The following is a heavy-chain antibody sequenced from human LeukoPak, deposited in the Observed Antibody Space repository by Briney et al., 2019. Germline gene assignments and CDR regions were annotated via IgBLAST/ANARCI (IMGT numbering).Heavy chain of an antibody. D-gene: IGHD5-18*01. V-gene: IGHV4-59*01. Sequence: SETLSLTCTVSGGSISNKYWSWLRQPPGKGLEWIGNIYYSGRTNYNPSLKSRVTISVDTSKNQFSLKLSSVTAADTAVYYCARDASGYSYGFYYYYYMDVWGKGTTVTVSS. CDR2: IYYSGRT. J-gene: IGHJ6*03. CDR1: GGSISNKY. CDR3: ARDASGYSYGFYYYYYMDV.